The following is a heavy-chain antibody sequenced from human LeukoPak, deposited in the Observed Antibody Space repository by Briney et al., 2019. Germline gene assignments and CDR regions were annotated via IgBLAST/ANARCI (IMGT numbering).Heavy chain of an antibody. CDR3: ANSKSPTRHFDY. D-gene: IGHD2-15*01. Sequence: PGGSLRLSCAASGFTFSSYAMSWVRQAPGKGLEWVSGISGSGATTSYTDSVKGRFTISRDNSKNTLFQQMNSLRAEDTAVYYCANSKSPTRHFDYWGQGTLVTVSS. CDR2: ISGSGATT. V-gene: IGHV3-23*01. J-gene: IGHJ4*02. CDR1: GFTFSSYA.